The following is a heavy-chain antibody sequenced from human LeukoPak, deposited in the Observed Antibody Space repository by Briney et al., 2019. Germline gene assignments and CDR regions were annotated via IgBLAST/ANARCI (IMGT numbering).Heavy chain of an antibody. CDR3: AKDLGLSPPSFQH. CDR1: GFTFSSYG. D-gene: IGHD3-16*01. J-gene: IGHJ1*01. Sequence: PGGSLRLSCTASGFTFSSYGMHWVRQAPGKGLEWVAVISYDGSNKYYADSVKGRFTISRDNSKNTLYLQMNSLRAEDTAVYYCAKDLGLSPPSFQHWSQGTLVTVSS. CDR2: ISYDGSNK. V-gene: IGHV3-30*18.